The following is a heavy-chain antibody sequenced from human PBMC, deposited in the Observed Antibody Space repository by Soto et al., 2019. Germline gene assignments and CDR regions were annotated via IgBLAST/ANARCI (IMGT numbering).Heavy chain of an antibody. V-gene: IGHV4-39*01. J-gene: IGHJ6*02. CDR3: ARHLAPITMVRGVTFGDYYYYGMDV. Sequence: SETLSLTCTVPGGSISSSSYYWGWIRQPPGKGLEWIGSIYYSGSTYYNPSLKSRVTISVDTSKNQFSLKLSSVTAADTAVYYCARHLAPITMVRGVTFGDYYYYGMDVWGQGTTVTVSS. CDR1: GGSISSSSYY. CDR2: IYYSGST. D-gene: IGHD3-10*01.